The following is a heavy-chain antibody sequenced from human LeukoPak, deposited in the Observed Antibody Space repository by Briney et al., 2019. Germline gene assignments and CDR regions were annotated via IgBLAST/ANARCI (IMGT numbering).Heavy chain of an antibody. V-gene: IGHV4-34*01. CDR3: ARGHRERYMDV. Sequence: SGTLSLTCAVYGGSFSGYYWSWIRQPPEKGLEWIGEINHSGSTNYNPSLKSRVTISVDTSKNQFSLKLSSVTAADTAVYYCARGHRERYMDVWGKGTTVTVSS. CDR1: GGSFSGYY. D-gene: IGHD1-1*01. CDR2: INHSGST. J-gene: IGHJ6*03.